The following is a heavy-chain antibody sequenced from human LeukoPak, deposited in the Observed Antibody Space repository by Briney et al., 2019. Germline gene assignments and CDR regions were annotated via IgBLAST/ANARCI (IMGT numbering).Heavy chain of an antibody. D-gene: IGHD1-26*01. CDR2: IYYSGST. J-gene: IGHJ5*02. Sequence: SETLSLTCTVSGGSISSSSYYWGWIRQPPGKGLERIGSIYYSGSTYYNPSLKSRVTMSVDTSKNQFSLKLSSVTAADTAVYYCARAVVGATTSWFDPWGQGTLVTVSS. CDR3: ARAVVGATTSWFDP. V-gene: IGHV4-39*07. CDR1: GGSISSSSYY.